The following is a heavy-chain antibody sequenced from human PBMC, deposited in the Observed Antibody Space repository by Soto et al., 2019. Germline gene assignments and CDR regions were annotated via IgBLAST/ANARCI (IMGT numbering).Heavy chain of an antibody. Sequence: QVHLVQSAGEVKKPGASVKVSCKASGYTFIRYGITWVRQAPGQGLEWVGWISPYNDYTNYAQNLQGRVSMTTDTSTNKVYMELRGRIPDDTALYYCARGGYYDNVWGKLSHYGLDVWGQGTTVTVSS. CDR1: GYTFIRYG. CDR3: ARGGYYDNVWGKLSHYGLDV. V-gene: IGHV1-18*01. J-gene: IGHJ6*02. CDR2: ISPYNDYT. D-gene: IGHD3-16*01.